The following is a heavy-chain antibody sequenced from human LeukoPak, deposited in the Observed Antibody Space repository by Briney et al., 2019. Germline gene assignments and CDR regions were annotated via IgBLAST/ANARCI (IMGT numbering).Heavy chain of an antibody. V-gene: IGHV7-4-1*02. J-gene: IGHJ3*02. CDR1: GYTFTSYD. CDR3: ARDLEGIAAQCDAFDI. CDR2: INTNTGNP. D-gene: IGHD6-13*01. Sequence: ASVKVSCKASGYTFTSYDINWVRQATGQGLEWMGWINTNTGNPTYAQGFTGRFVFSLDTSVSTAYLQISSLKAEDTAVYYCARDLEGIAAQCDAFDIWGQGTMVTVSS.